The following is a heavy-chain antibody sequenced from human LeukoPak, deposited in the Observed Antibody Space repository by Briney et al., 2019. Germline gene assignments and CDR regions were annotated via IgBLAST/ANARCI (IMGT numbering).Heavy chain of an antibody. V-gene: IGHV7-4-1*02. D-gene: IGHD5-12*01. Sequence: ASVKVSCKASGYTFTSYGISWVRQAPGQGLEWMGWINTHTRKPTYARGFTGRFVFSLDTSVSTAYLQINSLKAEDTAVYYCAKDSTDIVALEAFDIWGQGTVVTVSS. CDR1: GYTFTSYG. CDR3: AKDSTDIVALEAFDI. CDR2: INTHTRKP. J-gene: IGHJ3*02.